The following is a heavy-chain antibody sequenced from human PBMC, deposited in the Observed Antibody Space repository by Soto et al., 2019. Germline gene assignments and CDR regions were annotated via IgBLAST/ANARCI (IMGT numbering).Heavy chain of an antibody. D-gene: IGHD6-13*01. CDR3: ARGDPQQLPSYYYYYGMDV. V-gene: IGHV3-23*01. CDR2: IRGSGGST. Sequence: GGSLRLSCAASGFTFSSYAMSWVRQAPGKGLEWVSGIRGSGGSTYYADSVKGRFTISRDNSKNTLYLQLNSLRAEDTAVYYCARGDPQQLPSYYYYYGMDVWGQGTTVTVSS. CDR1: GFTFSSYA. J-gene: IGHJ6*02.